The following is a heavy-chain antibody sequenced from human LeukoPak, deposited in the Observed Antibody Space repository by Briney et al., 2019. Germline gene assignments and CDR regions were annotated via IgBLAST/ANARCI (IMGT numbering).Heavy chain of an antibody. D-gene: IGHD6-6*01. J-gene: IGHJ6*02. Sequence: GRSLRLSCAASGFTFSSYAMHWVRQAPGKGLEWVAVIAYDGNSKYYADSVQGRFTISRDNSKNTLDLQMNSLRGEDTAVYYCARAPGGEAARLLGYGMDVWGQGTTVTVSS. CDR3: ARAPGGEAARLLGYGMDV. CDR2: IAYDGNSK. CDR1: GFTFSSYA. V-gene: IGHV3-30-3*01.